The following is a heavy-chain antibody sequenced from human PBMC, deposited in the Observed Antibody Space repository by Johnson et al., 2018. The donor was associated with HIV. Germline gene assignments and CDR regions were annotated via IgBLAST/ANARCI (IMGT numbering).Heavy chain of an antibody. CDR2: ISHDGSNK. CDR3: ARAGWRQLVEDAFDI. J-gene: IGHJ3*02. CDR1: GFTFSTYA. D-gene: IGHD6-13*01. V-gene: IGHV3-30-3*01. Sequence: VQLVESGGGVVQPGTSLRLSCAASGFTFSTYAMFWVRQAPGKGLEWVAVISHDGSNKYYGDSVKGRFTISRDNSKNTVYLQMNSLRAGDTAVYYCARAGWRQLVEDAFDIWGQGTMVTVSS.